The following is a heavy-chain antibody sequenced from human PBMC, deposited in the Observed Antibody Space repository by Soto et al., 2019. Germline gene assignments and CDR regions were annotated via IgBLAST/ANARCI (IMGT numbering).Heavy chain of an antibody. D-gene: IGHD2-2*02. CDR2: IYLGKDKT. V-gene: IGHV5-51*02. CDR1: GYNFVTDW. J-gene: IGHJ5*01. Sequence: GESLQSFFQSAGYNFVTDWSACVRRTAGKGWGWIGMIYLGKDKTIYSPALQGHVTLSAHKSITPDSLKWASLRASDRGIYYCARGYTGSDGRFEPWGKGTLVTNSS. CDR3: ARGYTGSDGRFEP.